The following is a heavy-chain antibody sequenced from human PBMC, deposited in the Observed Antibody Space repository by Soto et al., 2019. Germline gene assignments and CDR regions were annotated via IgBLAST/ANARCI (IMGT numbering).Heavy chain of an antibody. CDR1: GGTFSSYA. CDR2: IIPIFGTA. V-gene: IGHV1-69*13. D-gene: IGHD2-21*02. J-gene: IGHJ6*02. Sequence: SVKVSCKASGGTFSSYAISWVRQAPGQGLEWMGGIIPIFGTANYAQKFQGRVTITADESTSTAYMELSSLRSEDAAVYYCARHCGGDCWYGMDVWGQGTTVTVSS. CDR3: ARHCGGDCWYGMDV.